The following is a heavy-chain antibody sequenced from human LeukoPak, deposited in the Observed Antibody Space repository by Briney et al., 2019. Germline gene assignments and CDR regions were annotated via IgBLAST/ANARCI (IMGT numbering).Heavy chain of an antibody. CDR2: INPNSGGT. CDR1: GYTFTAYY. J-gene: IGHJ3*02. CDR3: ASFLSVGQWLVKAVAFDI. Sequence: WASVKVSCKASGYTFTAYYMYWVRQAPGQGLEWMGRINPNSGGTNYAQKFQGRVTMTRDTSISTAYMELSRLRSDDTAVYYCASFLSVGQWLVKAVAFDIWGQGTMVTVSS. V-gene: IGHV1-2*02. D-gene: IGHD6-19*01.